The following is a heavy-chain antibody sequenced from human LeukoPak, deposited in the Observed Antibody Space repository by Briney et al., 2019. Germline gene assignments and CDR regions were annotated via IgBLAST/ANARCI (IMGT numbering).Heavy chain of an antibody. CDR3: AHRNNIAARLAYFDY. CDR1: GFSLSTSGVG. D-gene: IGHD6-6*01. CDR2: IYWNDDK. J-gene: IGHJ4*02. V-gene: IGHV2-5*01. Sequence: ESGPTLVKPTQTLTLTCTFSGFSLSTSGVGVGWIRQPPGKALEWLALIYWNDDKRYSPSLKSRLTITKDTSKNQVVLTMTNMDPVDTATYYCAHRNNIAARLAYFDYWGQGTPVTVSS.